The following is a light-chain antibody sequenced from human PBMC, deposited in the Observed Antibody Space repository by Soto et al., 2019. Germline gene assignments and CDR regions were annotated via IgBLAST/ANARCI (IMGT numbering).Light chain of an antibody. CDR2: DAS. CDR3: QQRSNWPPT. J-gene: IGKJ5*01. V-gene: IGKV3-11*01. Sequence: EIVLTQSPATLSLSPGEIDTLSCRASQSVSSYLAWYQQKPGQAPRLLIYDASNRATGIPARFSGSGSGTDFTLTISSLEPEDFAVYYCQQRSNWPPTFGQGTRLEIK. CDR1: QSVSSY.